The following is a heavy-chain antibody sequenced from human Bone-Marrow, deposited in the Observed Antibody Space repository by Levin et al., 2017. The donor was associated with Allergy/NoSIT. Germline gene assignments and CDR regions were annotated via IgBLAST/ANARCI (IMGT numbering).Heavy chain of an antibody. CDR3: ARAVIVGYSYGSYGMDV. V-gene: IGHV1-69*02. D-gene: IGHD5-18*01. Sequence: KSGGSLRLSCKASGGTFSSYTISWVRQAPGQGLEWMGRIIPILGIANYAQKFQGRVTITADKSTSTAYMELSSLRSEDTAVYYCARAVIVGYSYGSYGMDVWGQGTTVTVSS. CDR2: IIPILGIA. J-gene: IGHJ6*02. CDR1: GGTFSSYT.